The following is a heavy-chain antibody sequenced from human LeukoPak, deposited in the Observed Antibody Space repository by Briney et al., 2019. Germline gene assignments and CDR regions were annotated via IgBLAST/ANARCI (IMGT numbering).Heavy chain of an antibody. CDR3: ARGADCSSTSCYGPEWAFDI. D-gene: IGHD2-2*01. CDR2: ISAYNGNT. Sequence: ASVKVSCKASGYTFTSYGISWVRQAPGQGLEWMGWISAYNGNTNYAQKLQGRVTMTTDTSTSTAYMELRSLRSDDTAVYYCARGADCSSTSCYGPEWAFDIWGQGKMVTVSS. J-gene: IGHJ3*02. V-gene: IGHV1-18*04. CDR1: GYTFTSYG.